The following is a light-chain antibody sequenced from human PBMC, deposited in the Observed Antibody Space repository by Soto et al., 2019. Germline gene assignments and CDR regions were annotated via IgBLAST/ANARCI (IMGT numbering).Light chain of an antibody. V-gene: IGKV3-11*01. J-gene: IGKJ5*01. CDR2: DAS. CDR1: QSVSSY. Sequence: VSHSVATVSLQPKQRATLSCRASQSVSSYLAWYQQKPGQAPRLLIYDASNRATGIPARFSGSGSGTDFTLTICCLEPEDVAVYCPQQRRYWLMTFGQGARL. CDR3: QQRRYWLMT.